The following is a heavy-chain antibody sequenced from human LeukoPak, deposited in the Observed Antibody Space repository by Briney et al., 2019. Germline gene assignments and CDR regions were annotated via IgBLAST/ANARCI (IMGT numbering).Heavy chain of an antibody. J-gene: IGHJ3*02. D-gene: IGHD1-26*01. CDR3: ARGGSYLSAFDI. CDR2: ISHDASNK. CDR1: GFTFSNYA. V-gene: IGHV3-30*14. Sequence: GGSLRLSCAASGFTFSNYAMHWVRQAPGKGLECVAAISHDASNKYYADSVKGRFTISRDNSKNTLYLQMNSLRAEDTAVYYCARGGSYLSAFDIWGQGTMVTVSS.